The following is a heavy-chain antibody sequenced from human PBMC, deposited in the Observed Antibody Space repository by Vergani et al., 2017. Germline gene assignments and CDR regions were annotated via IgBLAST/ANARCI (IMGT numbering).Heavy chain of an antibody. CDR3: TTYLSTPSPPDGRDYFDH. J-gene: IGHJ4*02. D-gene: IGHD2-21*01. V-gene: IGHV3-15*05. CDR2: IRNKANSYTT. CDR1: GFTFTDAW. Sequence: EVQLVESGGGLVKSGGSLRLSCVASGFTFTDAWMSWVRQAPGKGLEWIGHIRNKANSYTTEYAPSVKVRFIISRDDSRNTLYLDVISLETEDTAVYYCTTYLSTPSPPDGRDYFDHWGQGTLVTVSS.